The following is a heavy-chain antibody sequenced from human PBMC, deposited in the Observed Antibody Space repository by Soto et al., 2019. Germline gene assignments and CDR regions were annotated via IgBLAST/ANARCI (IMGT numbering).Heavy chain of an antibody. Sequence: QVQLVESGGGVVQPGGSLRLSCAASGFTFSNYGMHRVRQAPGKGLEWVADITKNGRNKDYADSVKSRRAISRDNSKNTLRLPMVRVRVEDTAIYYCGRCRGDVCHSPFDYWGQGTLVTVSS. V-gene: IGHV3-30*03. J-gene: IGHJ4*02. CDR3: GRCRGDVCHSPFDY. CDR2: ITKNGRNK. CDR1: GFTFSNYG. D-gene: IGHD2-21*02.